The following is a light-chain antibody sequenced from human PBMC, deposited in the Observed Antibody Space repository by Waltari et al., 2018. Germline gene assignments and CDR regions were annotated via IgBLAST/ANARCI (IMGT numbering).Light chain of an antibody. J-gene: IGLJ1*01. CDR1: SSAIGAYNY. Sequence: QSALTQPASVSGSPGQSITISCTGASSAIGAYNYVSWYQQHPDEAPKLMIYAVNNRPAGVSNRFSGSKSGNTASLTISGLQAEDEADYYCCSYTSSSPYVFGTGTKVTVL. V-gene: IGLV2-14*03. CDR3: CSYTSSSPYV. CDR2: AVN.